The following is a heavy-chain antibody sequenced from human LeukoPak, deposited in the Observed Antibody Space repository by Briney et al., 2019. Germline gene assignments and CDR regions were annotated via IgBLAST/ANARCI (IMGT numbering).Heavy chain of an antibody. V-gene: IGHV1-2*04. Sequence: ASVKVSCKASGYTFTGYYMYWVRPAPGQGLEWMGWINPNSGGTNYAQKFQGWLTMTRDTSISTAYMELSRLRSDDTAVYYCARDYDGSGTRGAFDIWGQGTIVTVSS. CDR1: GYTFTGYY. CDR3: ARDYDGSGTRGAFDI. CDR2: INPNSGGT. D-gene: IGHD3-10*01. J-gene: IGHJ3*02.